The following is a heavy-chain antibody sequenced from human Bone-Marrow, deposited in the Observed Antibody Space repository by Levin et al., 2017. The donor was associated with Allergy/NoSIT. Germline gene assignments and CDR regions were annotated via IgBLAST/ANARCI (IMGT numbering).Heavy chain of an antibody. D-gene: IGHD5-12*01. CDR1: GYTFTSYG. CDR2: ISAYNGNT. CDR3: ARALRNIVATMGVDY. Sequence: ASVKVSCKASGYTFTSYGISWVRQAPGQGLEWMGWISAYNGNTNYAQKLQGRVTMTTDTSTSTAYMELRSLRSDDTAVYYCARALRNIVATMGVDYWGQGTLVTVSS. V-gene: IGHV1-18*01. J-gene: IGHJ4*02.